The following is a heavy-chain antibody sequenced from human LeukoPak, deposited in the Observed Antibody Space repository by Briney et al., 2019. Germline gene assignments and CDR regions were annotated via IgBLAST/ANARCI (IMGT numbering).Heavy chain of an antibody. CDR1: GYTFTSYD. CDR3: ARRESKYYYGSGSYFNWFDP. CDR2: MNPNSGNT. J-gene: IGHJ5*02. D-gene: IGHD3-10*01. Sequence: ASVKVSCKASGYTFTSYDINWVRQATGQGLEWMGWMNPNSGNTGYAQKFLGRVTMTRNTSISTAYMELSSLRSEDTAVYYCARRESKYYYGSGSYFNWFDPWGQGTLVTVSS. V-gene: IGHV1-8*01.